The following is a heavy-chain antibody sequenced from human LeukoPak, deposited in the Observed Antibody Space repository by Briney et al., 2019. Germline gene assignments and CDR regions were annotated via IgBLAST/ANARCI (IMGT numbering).Heavy chain of an antibody. Sequence: SETLSLTCTVSGGSISSYYWSWIRQPAGKGLEWIGRIYTSGSTNYNPSLKSRVTMSVDKSKNQFSPKLSSVTAADTAVYYCARDRGTPDYYDTSGYDYWGQGTLVTVSS. CDR1: GGSISSYY. D-gene: IGHD3-22*01. CDR2: IYTSGST. V-gene: IGHV4-4*07. CDR3: ARDRGTPDYYDTSGYDY. J-gene: IGHJ4*02.